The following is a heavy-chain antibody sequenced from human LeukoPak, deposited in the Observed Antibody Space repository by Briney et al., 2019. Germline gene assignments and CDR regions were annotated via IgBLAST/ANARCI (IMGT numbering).Heavy chain of an antibody. V-gene: IGHV1-2*02. CDR2: INPNSDFT. CDR1: GYTXTAYY. D-gene: IGHD2-15*01. CDR3: ARAISAGSPITASDC. J-gene: IGHJ4*02. Sequence: ASVKVSCKTSGYTXTAYYMHGVRQAPGQGLEWMGWINPNSDFTNFAQNFQGRVTMTSDTSISTAYMELSRLRSDDTAVYYCARAISAGSPITASDCWGQGTLVTVSS.